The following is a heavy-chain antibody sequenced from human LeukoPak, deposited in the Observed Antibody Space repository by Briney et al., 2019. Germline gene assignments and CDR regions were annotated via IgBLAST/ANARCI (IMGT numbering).Heavy chain of an antibody. D-gene: IGHD6-19*01. V-gene: IGHV4-4*02. Sequence: PSETLSLTCAVSGGSISTSNWWSWVRQPPGKGLEWIGEIYHSGSTNYNPSLKSRVTISVDKSKNQFSLKLSSVTAADTAVYYCAREDGSGWYYDYWGQGTLVTVSS. J-gene: IGHJ4*02. CDR3: AREDGSGWYYDY. CDR1: GGSISTSNW. CDR2: IYHSGST.